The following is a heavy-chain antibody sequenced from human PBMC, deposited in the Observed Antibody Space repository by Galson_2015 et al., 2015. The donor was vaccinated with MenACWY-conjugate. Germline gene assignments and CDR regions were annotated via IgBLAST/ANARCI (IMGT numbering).Heavy chain of an antibody. CDR1: GFTFSSYA. CDR3: AKKGSTYPNLGKYYYLGV. J-gene: IGHJ6*03. D-gene: IGHD3-16*01. V-gene: IGHV3-23*01. CDR2: ISGSGVYK. Sequence: SLRLSCAASGFTFSSYAVSWVRQAPGKGLEWVSVISGSGVYKYYADSVKGRFTISRDNSKNTIFLEMDRVRADDTAVYYCAKKGSTYPNLGKYYYLGVWGRGTTVTVSS.